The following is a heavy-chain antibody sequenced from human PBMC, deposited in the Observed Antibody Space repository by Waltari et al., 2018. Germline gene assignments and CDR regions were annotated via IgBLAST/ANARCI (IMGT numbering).Heavy chain of an antibody. CDR3: VTYITYYYDSSGYYYFDY. J-gene: IGHJ4*02. Sequence: QVQLQESGPGLVTPSETLSLTCTVSGYSISIGYYWGWIRQPPGKGLEWIGSIYHSGSTYNNPSLKSRVTISVDTSKNQFSLKLCSVTAADTAVYYCVTYITYYYDSSGYYYFDYWGQGTLVTVSS. CDR2: IYHSGST. D-gene: IGHD3-22*01. V-gene: IGHV4-38-2*02. CDR1: GYSISIGYY.